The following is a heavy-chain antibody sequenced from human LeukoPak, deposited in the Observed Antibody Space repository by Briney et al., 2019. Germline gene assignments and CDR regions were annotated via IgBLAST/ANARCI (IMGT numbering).Heavy chain of an antibody. J-gene: IGHJ4*02. Sequence: GESLKISCKGSGYSFTSDWIGWVRQMPGKGLEWMGIIYPGDSDTRYSPSFQGQVTISADKSISTAYLQWGSLKASDTAIYYCTTSTSAWSFDYWGQGTLVTVSS. CDR2: IYPGDSDT. CDR1: GYSFTSDW. D-gene: IGHD6-19*01. CDR3: TTSTSAWSFDY. V-gene: IGHV5-51*01.